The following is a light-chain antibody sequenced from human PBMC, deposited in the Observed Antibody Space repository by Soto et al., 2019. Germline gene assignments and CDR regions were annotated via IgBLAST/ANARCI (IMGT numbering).Light chain of an antibody. CDR3: QQYGSSPWT. CDR2: AAS. J-gene: IGKJ1*01. V-gene: IGKV3-20*01. Sequence: EIVLTQSPGTLSLSPGERATLSCRASQSVTSTHLAWYQQKPGQAPRLLIYAASSRATGIPDRFSGSGSGTGITLTISRLEPEDFPVYYCQQYGSSPWTFGQGTKVEIK. CDR1: QSVTSTH.